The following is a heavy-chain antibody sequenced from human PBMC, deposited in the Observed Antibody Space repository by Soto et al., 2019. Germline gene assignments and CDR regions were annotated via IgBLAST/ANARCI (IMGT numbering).Heavy chain of an antibody. V-gene: IGHV3-33*01. D-gene: IGHD6-19*01. J-gene: IGHJ4*02. CDR2: IWYDGSNK. CDR3: ARDRSGIAVAGPLDY. Sequence: PGGSLRLSCAASGFTFSSYGMHWVRQAPGKGLEWVAVIWYDGSNKYHADSVKGRFTISRDNSKNTLYLQMNSLRAEDTAVYYCARDRSGIAVAGPLDYWGQGTLVTVSS. CDR1: GFTFSSYG.